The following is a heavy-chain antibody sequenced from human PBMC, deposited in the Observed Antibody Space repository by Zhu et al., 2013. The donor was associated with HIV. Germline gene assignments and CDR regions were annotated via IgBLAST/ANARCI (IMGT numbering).Heavy chain of an antibody. CDR2: IIPIFGTA. V-gene: IGHV1-69*01. CDR1: GGTFSSYA. J-gene: IGHJ5*02. Sequence: QVQLVQSGAEVKKPGSSVKVSCKASGGTFSSYAISWVRQAPGQGLEWMGGIIPIFGTANYAQKFQGRVTITADESTSTAYMELSSLRSEDTAVYYCARLIVVVPAAIGRGWFDPWGQGTLVTVSS. D-gene: IGHD2-2*01. CDR3: ARLIVVVPAAIGRGWFDP.